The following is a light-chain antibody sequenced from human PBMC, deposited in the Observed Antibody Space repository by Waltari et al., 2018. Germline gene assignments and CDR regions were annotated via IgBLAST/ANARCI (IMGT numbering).Light chain of an antibody. CDR2: RNK. CDR1: SSNIGDND. J-gene: IGLJ3*02. V-gene: IGLV1-47*01. CDR3: AACDDSLSGWV. Sequence: QSVLTQLPSASGTTGQGVTISCSGSSSNIGDNDVYWYQQFPEPSPKLLIHRNKRRPSGVPHRCSGSKSGTSAFLVISGLRSEDEADYHCAACDDSLSGWVFGGGTKVTVL.